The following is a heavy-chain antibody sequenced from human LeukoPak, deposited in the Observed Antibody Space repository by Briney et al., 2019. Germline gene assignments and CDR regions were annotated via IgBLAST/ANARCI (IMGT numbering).Heavy chain of an antibody. CDR1: GYTFTGYY. J-gene: IGHJ3*02. D-gene: IGHD3-10*01. CDR3: ARVPDITMARGKAFDI. CDR2: INPNSGGT. Sequence: GASVKVSCKASGYTFTGYYMHWVRQAPGQGLEWMGWINPNSGGTNYAQKFQGRVTMTRDTSISTAYMELSRLRSDDTAVYYCARVPDITMARGKAFDIWGQGTMVTVSS. V-gene: IGHV1-2*02.